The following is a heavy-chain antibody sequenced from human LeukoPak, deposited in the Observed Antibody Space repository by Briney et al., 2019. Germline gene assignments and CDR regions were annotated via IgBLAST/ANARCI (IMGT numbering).Heavy chain of an antibody. CDR2: ISSSSSYI. D-gene: IGHD2-2*01. J-gene: IGHJ4*02. CDR1: GFTFSSYN. V-gene: IGHV3-21*01. Sequence: GGSLRLSCAASGFTFSSYNMDWVRQAPGKGLEWVSSISSSSSYIYCADSVKGRFTISRDNAKNSLYLQMNSLRAEDTAVYYCASASYCSSTSCYLDFDYGGQGTLVTVSS. CDR3: ASASYCSSTSCYLDFDY.